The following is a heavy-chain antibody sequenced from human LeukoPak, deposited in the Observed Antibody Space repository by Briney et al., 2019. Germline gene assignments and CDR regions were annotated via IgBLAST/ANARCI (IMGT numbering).Heavy chain of an antibody. CDR1: GFTLSSYE. V-gene: IGHV3-48*03. CDR3: ARDARLGEVKYYMDV. D-gene: IGHD3-16*01. CDR2: ISSSGSTI. Sequence: PGGSLRLSCAASGFTLSSYEMNWVRQAPGKGLEWVSYISSSGSTIYYADSVKGRFTISRDNAKNSLYLQMNSLRAEDTAVYYCARDARLGEVKYYMDVWGKGTTVTVSS. J-gene: IGHJ6*03.